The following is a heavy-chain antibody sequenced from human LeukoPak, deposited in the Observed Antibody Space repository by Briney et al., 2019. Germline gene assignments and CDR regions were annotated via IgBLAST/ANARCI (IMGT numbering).Heavy chain of an antibody. J-gene: IGHJ5*02. D-gene: IGHD3-3*01. V-gene: IGHV4-39*01. CDR1: GGSISSSSYY. Sequence: PSETLSLTCTVSGGSISSSSYYWGWIRQPPGKGLEWIGSIYYSGNTYYNPSLKSRVTISVDTSKNQFSLKLSSVTAADTAVYYCARRFLEWFSWFDPWGQGTLVTVSS. CDR3: ARRFLEWFSWFDP. CDR2: IYYSGNT.